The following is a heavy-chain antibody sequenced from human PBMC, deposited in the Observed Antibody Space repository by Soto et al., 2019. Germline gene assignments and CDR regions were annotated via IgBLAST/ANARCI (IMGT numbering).Heavy chain of an antibody. V-gene: IGHV3-74*01. CDR2: INSDGSST. CDR3: ARDVGFFSSTSCPPPRDYYYYYYMDV. Sequence: PGGSLRLSCAASGFTFSSYWMHWVRQAPGKGLVWVSRINSDGSSTSYADSVKGRFTISRDNAKNTLYLQMNSLRAEDTAVYYFARDVGFFSSTSCPPPRDYYYYYYMDVWGKGATVTVSS. D-gene: IGHD2-2*01. J-gene: IGHJ6*03. CDR1: GFTFSSYW.